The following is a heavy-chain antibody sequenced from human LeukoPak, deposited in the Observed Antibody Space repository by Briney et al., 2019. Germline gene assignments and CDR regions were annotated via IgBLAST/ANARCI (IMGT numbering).Heavy chain of an antibody. CDR3: AKDRGYSGYDAFDI. D-gene: IGHD5-12*01. V-gene: IGHV3-23*01. Sequence: PGGSLRLSCAASGLTFSSYAMSWVRQAPGKGLEWVSVISGSGGYTNYADSVKGLFTISRDNSKNTMYVQMNSLRAEDTAVYYCAKDRGYSGYDAFDIWGQGTMVTVSS. CDR2: ISGSGGYT. J-gene: IGHJ3*02. CDR1: GLTFSSYA.